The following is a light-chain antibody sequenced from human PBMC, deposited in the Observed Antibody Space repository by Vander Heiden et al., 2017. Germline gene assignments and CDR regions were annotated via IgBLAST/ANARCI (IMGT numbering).Light chain of an antibody. CDR1: SPNIGSNT. V-gene: IGLV1-44*01. Sequence: QSVLTQPPSASGTPGQRVTISCSGGSPNIGSNTVNWYQQLPGTPPKLLIYNTNQRPSGVPDRFSGSKSGTSASLAISGLQSEDEADYYCETWDDSLKGSVVFGGGTKLTVL. J-gene: IGLJ2*01. CDR2: NTN. CDR3: ETWDDSLKGSVV.